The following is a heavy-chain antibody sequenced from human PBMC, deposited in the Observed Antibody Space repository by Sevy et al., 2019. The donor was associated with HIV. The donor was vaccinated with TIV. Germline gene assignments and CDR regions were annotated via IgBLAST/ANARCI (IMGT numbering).Heavy chain of an antibody. D-gene: IGHD2-2*01. J-gene: IGHJ6*02. V-gene: IGHV3-23*01. CDR1: GFTFSNYA. CDR2: SSRSGSST. Sequence: GGSLRLSCAASGFTFSNYAMSWVRQAPGKGLEWVSSSSRSGSSTDYADSVKGRLTISRDKSMNTLYMQMNSLRAEDRGVYYGAKVELVVAGADDGLDVWGQGTTVTVSS. CDR3: AKVELVVAGADDGLDV.